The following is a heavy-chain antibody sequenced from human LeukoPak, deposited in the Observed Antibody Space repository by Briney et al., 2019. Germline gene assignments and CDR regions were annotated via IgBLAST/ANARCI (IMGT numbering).Heavy chain of an antibody. J-gene: IGHJ6*02. Sequence: GASVKVSCKASGNTLSSSSMHWVRQAPGQGLEWMGIINPNGDNTVYAEKFRGRLTMTRDTSTATVYMELSSLRFEDTAIYFCAPTLPGGTVGGRPSPRPYYYSAMDVWGHGTTVTVSS. V-gene: IGHV1-46*01. CDR1: GNTLSSSS. D-gene: IGHD3-22*01. CDR2: INPNGDNT. CDR3: APTLPGGTVGGRPSPRPYYYSAMDV.